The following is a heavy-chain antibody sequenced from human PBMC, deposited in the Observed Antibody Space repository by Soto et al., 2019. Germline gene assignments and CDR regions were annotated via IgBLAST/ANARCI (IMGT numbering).Heavy chain of an antibody. Sequence: EVQLLESGGGFVQPGGSLRLSCAASGFTFSSYAMSWVRQVPGKGLEWVSGISGSGSSAYYGDSVQGRFTISRDNYKNTLYLDVKSGRVDDTAVYYCAKKVLFVPAGLSDRFAPWGQGTLVTVSP. CDR3: AKKVLFVPAGLSDRFAP. D-gene: IGHD2-2*01. J-gene: IGHJ5*02. V-gene: IGHV3-23*01. CDR1: GFTFSSYA. CDR2: ISGSGSSA.